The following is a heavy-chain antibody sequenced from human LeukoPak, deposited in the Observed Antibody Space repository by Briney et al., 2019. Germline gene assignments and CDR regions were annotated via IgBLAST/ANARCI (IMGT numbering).Heavy chain of an antibody. V-gene: IGHV4-39*07. CDR3: ARTLYCSSTSCPYYFDY. CDR2: IHYSGSS. Sequence: SETLSLTCTVSGGSISSSSHYWGWIRQPPGKGLEWIGSIHYSGSSYYNPSLKSRVTMSVDTSKIQFSLKLSSVTAADTAVYYCARTLYCSSTSCPYYFDYWGQGTLVTVSS. D-gene: IGHD2-2*01. CDR1: GGSISSSSHY. J-gene: IGHJ4*02.